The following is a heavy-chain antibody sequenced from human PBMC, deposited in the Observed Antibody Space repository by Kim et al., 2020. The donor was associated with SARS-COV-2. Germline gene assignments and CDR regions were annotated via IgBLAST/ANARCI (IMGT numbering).Heavy chain of an antibody. CDR3: ARRTGIWRNLAFDY. D-gene: IGHD1-1*01. CDR1: GFTFSSYW. CDR2: INSDGSST. Sequence: GGSLRLSCAASGFTFSSYWMHWVRQAPGKGLVWVSRINSDGSSTSYADSVKGRFTISRDNAKNTLYLQMNSLRAEDTAVYYCARRTGIWRNLAFDYWGQGTLVTVSS. J-gene: IGHJ4*02. V-gene: IGHV3-74*01.